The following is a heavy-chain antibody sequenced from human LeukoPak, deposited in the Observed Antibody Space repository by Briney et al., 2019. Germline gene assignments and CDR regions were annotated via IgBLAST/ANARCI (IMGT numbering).Heavy chain of an antibody. Sequence: GGSLRLSCAASGFTFDDYAMHWVRQASGKGLEWVSGISWNSGSIGYADSVKGRFTTSRDNAKNSLYLQMNSLRAEDTALYYCAKDVDRAYYYGMDVWGQGTTVTVSS. CDR3: AKDVDRAYYYGMDV. CDR2: ISWNSGSI. CDR1: GFTFDDYA. V-gene: IGHV3-9*01. D-gene: IGHD3-22*01. J-gene: IGHJ6*02.